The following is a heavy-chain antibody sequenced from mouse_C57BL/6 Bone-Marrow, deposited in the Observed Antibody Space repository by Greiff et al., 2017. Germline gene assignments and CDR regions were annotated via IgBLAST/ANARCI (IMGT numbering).Heavy chain of an antibody. V-gene: IGHV2-5*01. CDR2: IWRGGST. J-gene: IGHJ4*01. CDR3: AKNCGYYGSNYAMDY. D-gene: IGHD1-1*01. CDR1: GFSLTSYG. Sequence: QVQLKQSGPGLVQPSQSLSITCTVSGFSLTSYGVHWVRQSPGKGLAWLGVIWRGGSTDYNAAFMSRLSITKDNSKSQVFLKMNSLQADDTAIYYCAKNCGYYGSNYAMDYWGQGTSVTVSS.